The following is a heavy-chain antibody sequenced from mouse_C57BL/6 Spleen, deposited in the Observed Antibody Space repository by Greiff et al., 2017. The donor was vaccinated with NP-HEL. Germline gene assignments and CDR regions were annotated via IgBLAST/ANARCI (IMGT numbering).Heavy chain of an antibody. V-gene: IGHV1-61*01. CDR1: GYTFTSYW. Sequence: QVQLQQPGAELVRPGSSVKLSCKASGYTFTSYWMDWVKQRPGQGLEWIGNIYPSDIETHYNQKFKDKATLTVDKSSSTAYMQLSSLTSEDSAVYYCARGGVYYYGSRPSFDYWGQGTTLTVSS. CDR2: IYPSDIET. D-gene: IGHD1-1*01. J-gene: IGHJ2*01. CDR3: ARGGVYYYGSRPSFDY.